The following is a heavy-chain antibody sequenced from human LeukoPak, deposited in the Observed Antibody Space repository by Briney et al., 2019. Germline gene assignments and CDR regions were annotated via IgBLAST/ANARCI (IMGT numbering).Heavy chain of an antibody. CDR2: IWYDGSNK. CDR3: ARDARGLKNWFDP. CDR1: GFTFNSYG. J-gene: IGHJ5*02. D-gene: IGHD3-10*01. Sequence: GGSLRLSCAASGFTFNSYGTRWVRQAPGKGLEWVAVIWYDGSNKYYADSVKGRFTISRDNSKNTLYLQMNSLRAEDTAVYYCARDARGLKNWFDPWGQGTLVTVSS. V-gene: IGHV3-33*01.